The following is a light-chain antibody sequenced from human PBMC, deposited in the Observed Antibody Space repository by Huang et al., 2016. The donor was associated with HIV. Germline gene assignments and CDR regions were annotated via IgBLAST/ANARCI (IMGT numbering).Light chain of an antibody. V-gene: IGKV3-15*01. CDR3: QQYNNWPPVT. CDR1: QDVGST. CDR2: GAS. Sequence: DIVLTQSPATLSVSPGEGATLSCRASQDVGSTLAWYQQKPGQAPRLLSYGASARATGIAARFSGSGSGTQYTLTISSLQSDDSAVFYCQQYNNWPPVTFGGGTKVEIK. J-gene: IGKJ4*01.